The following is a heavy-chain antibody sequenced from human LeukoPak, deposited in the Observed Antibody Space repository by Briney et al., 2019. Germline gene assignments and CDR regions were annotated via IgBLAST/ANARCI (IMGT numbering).Heavy chain of an antibody. J-gene: IGHJ6*03. CDR1: GFTFSTYA. CDR2: IGGSDGRT. V-gene: IGHV3-23*01. CDR3: AKDSISYDWGYMDV. D-gene: IGHD3-16*01. Sequence: AGGSLRLSCAASGFTFSTYAMSWVRQAPGKGLEWVSLIGGSDGRTRYADSVKGRFTISRDNSKNTLYLQMTSLRAEDTAVYYCAKDSISYDWGYMDVWGKGTTVTISS.